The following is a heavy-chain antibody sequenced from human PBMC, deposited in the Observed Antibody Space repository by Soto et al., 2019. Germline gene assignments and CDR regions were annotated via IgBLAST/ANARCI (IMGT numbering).Heavy chain of an antibody. V-gene: IGHV3-43*01. CDR1: GFSFDYYT. CDR3: VRDITDGNFDTFDA. J-gene: IGHJ3*01. CDR2: ITWDGGII. D-gene: IGHD3-9*01. Sequence: HPGGSLRLSCAASGFSFDYYTMQWVRQAPGKGLEWVSLITWDGGIISYADSVKGRFTISRDNRKNSLYLQMNSLSPDDTALYYCVRDITDGNFDTFDAWGQGTMVTVSS.